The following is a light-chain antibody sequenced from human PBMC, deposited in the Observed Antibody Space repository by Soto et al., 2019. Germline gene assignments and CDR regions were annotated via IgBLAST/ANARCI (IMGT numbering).Light chain of an antibody. Sequence: QAVLTQPPSASGTPGQRVTISCSGSSSNIGGNYVYWYQQLPGTAPKLLIYRNNQRPSGVPDRFSGSKSGTSASLAISGLRSADEADYYCAAWDDSRSGVFGGGTKLTVL. CDR3: AAWDDSRSGV. CDR1: SSNIGGNY. CDR2: RNN. J-gene: IGLJ3*02. V-gene: IGLV1-47*01.